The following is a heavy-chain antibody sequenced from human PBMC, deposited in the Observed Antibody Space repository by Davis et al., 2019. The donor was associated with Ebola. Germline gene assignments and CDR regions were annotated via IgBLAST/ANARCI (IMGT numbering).Heavy chain of an antibody. V-gene: IGHV1-69*04. CDR2: IIPILGIS. CDR3: TRDGEYFNSTSCYGYGMDV. Sequence: SSVTVSCMASVGTLSSYALSWLRQAPGQGLEWMGRIIPILGISNYAQKFQGRVTVTADESTSTDYMELSSLRSEDTAVYYCTRDGEYFNSTSCYGYGMDVWGQGTTVTVSS. J-gene: IGHJ6*02. D-gene: IGHD2-2*01. CDR1: VGTLSSYA.